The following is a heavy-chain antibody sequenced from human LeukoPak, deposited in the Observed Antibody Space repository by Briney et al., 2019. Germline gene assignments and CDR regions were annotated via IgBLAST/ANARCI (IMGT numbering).Heavy chain of an antibody. V-gene: IGHV4-34*01. Sequence: SETLSLTCAVYGGSFSDYYWSWIRQPPGKGLEWIGEINHSGSTNYNPSLKSRVTISVDTSKNQFSLKLSSVTAADTAVYYCARASARGFDYYYYMDVWGKGTTVTVSS. CDR1: GGSFSDYY. CDR3: ARASARGFDYYYYMDV. J-gene: IGHJ6*03. D-gene: IGHD3-3*01. CDR2: INHSGST.